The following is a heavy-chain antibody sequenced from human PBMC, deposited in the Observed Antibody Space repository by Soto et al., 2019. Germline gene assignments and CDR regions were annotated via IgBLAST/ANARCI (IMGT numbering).Heavy chain of an antibody. D-gene: IGHD5-12*01. V-gene: IGHV3-7*03. CDR3: ARVISSYVDIVATYGY. CDR1: GFTFSSYW. J-gene: IGHJ4*02. CDR2: IKQDGSEK. Sequence: GGSLRLSCAASGFTFSSYWMSWVRQAPGKGLEWVANIKQDGSEKYYVDSVKGRFTISRDNAKNSLYLQMNSLRAEDTAVYYCARVISSYVDIVATYGYWGQGTLVTAPQ.